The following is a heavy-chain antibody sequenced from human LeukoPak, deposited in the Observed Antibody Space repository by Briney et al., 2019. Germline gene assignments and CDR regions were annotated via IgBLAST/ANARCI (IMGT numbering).Heavy chain of an antibody. CDR3: ARGASYYYDSSGPFDY. D-gene: IGHD3-22*01. V-gene: IGHV1-69*05. Sequence: SVKVSCKASGGTFSSYAISWVRQAPGQGLEWMGGIFPIFGTANYAQKFQGRVTITTDESTSTAYMELSSLRSEDTAVYYCARGASYYYDSSGPFDYWGQGTLVTVSS. J-gene: IGHJ4*02. CDR1: GGTFSSYA. CDR2: IFPIFGTA.